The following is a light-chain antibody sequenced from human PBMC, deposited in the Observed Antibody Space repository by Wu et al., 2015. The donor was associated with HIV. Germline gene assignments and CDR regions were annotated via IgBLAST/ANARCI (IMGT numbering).Light chain of an antibody. CDR3: QHRSDWPPLT. CDR1: QSVDTS. CDR2: EAS. V-gene: IGKV3-11*01. J-gene: IGKJ4*01. Sequence: EIVLTQSPVTLSLSPGEGATLSCRASQSVDTSLAWYQQKPGQAPRLLMYEASNRATGIPARFSGSGSGTDFTLTISSLQPEDFAVYYCQHRSDWPPLTFGGGTKVE.